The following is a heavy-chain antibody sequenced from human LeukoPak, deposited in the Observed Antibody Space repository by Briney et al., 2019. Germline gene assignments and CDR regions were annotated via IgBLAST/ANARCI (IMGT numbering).Heavy chain of an antibody. CDR2: ISGSGGST. CDR3: AKVLSRYYGGNSGGYFDY. Sequence: GGSLRLSCAASGFTFSSYAMSWVRQARGKGLEWVSAISGSGGSTYYADSVKGRFTISRDNSKHTLYLQMNSLRAEDTAVYYCAKVLSRYYGGNSGGYFDYWGQGTLVTVSS. CDR1: GFTFSSYA. V-gene: IGHV3-23*01. J-gene: IGHJ4*02. D-gene: IGHD4-23*01.